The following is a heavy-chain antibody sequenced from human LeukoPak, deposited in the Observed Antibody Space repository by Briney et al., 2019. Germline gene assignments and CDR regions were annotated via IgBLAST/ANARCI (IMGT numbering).Heavy chain of an antibody. V-gene: IGHV3-43*01. Sequence: GGSLRLSCAASGFTFDDYTMHWVRQAPGKGLEWVSLISWDGGSTYYADSVKGRFTISRDNSKNSLYLQMNSLRTEDTALYYCAKDPTYCSSTSCQGFYFDYWGQGTLVTVSS. J-gene: IGHJ4*02. D-gene: IGHD2-2*01. CDR3: AKDPTYCSSTSCQGFYFDY. CDR1: GFTFDDYT. CDR2: ISWDGGST.